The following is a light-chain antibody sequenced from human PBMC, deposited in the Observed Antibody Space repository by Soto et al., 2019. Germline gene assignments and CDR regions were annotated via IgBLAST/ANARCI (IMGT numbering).Light chain of an antibody. J-gene: IGLJ1*01. V-gene: IGLV2-14*01. CDR3: ASYKSGATYV. CDR1: FSDVGGYNY. Sequence: QSVLTQPASVSGSPGQSITISCTGTFSDVGGYNYVSWYQVYPGKAPKLIIHEVNERHSGVSNRFSGSKSDNTASLTISGLQAEDEADYYCASYKSGATYVFGGGTKLTV. CDR2: EVN.